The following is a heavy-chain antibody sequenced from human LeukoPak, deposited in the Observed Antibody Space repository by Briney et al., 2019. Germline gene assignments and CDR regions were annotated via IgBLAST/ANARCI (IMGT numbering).Heavy chain of an antibody. CDR1: GYTPTELS. CDR3: ATDLPGFLPYYDILTGSLS. Sequence: ASVKVSCKVSGYTPTELSMHWVRQAPGKGLEWMGGFDPEDGETIYAQKFQGRVTMTEDTSTDTAYMELSSLRSEDTAVYYCATDLPGFLPYYDILTGSLSWGQGTLVTVSS. J-gene: IGHJ4*02. V-gene: IGHV1-24*01. D-gene: IGHD3-9*01. CDR2: FDPEDGET.